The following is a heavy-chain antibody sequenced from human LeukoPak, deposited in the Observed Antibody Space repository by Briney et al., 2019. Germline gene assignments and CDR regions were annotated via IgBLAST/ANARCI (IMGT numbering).Heavy chain of an antibody. D-gene: IGHD3-10*01. J-gene: IGHJ2*01. CDR3: LRHGRGGCYFDL. CDR1: GGSFSDHY. Sequence: PSETLSLTCAVYGGSFSDHYWRWIRQPPGKGLEWIGENNHSGSTSYHTSLKSRVSISVDTPKNQISQRLSSVTAADTAVFNCLRHGRGGCYFDLWGRGTLVTVSS. V-gene: IGHV4-34*01. CDR2: NNHSGST.